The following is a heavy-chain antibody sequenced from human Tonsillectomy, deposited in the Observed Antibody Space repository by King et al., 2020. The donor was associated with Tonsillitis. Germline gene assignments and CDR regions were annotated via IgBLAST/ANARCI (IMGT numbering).Heavy chain of an antibody. J-gene: IGHJ4*02. V-gene: IGHV3-23*04. CDR2: ISGSGDNT. CDR3: AKQNCPMGQWLTPSFDY. CDR1: GFTFISYA. D-gene: IGHD6-19*01. Sequence: VQLVESGGGLVQPGGSLRLSCAASGFTFISYAMNWVRQAPGKGLEWVSGISGSGDNTYYADSVKGRFTISRDNSKNTLFLQLNSLRAEDTAVYYCAKQNCPMGQWLTPSFDYWGQGNRVTVSS.